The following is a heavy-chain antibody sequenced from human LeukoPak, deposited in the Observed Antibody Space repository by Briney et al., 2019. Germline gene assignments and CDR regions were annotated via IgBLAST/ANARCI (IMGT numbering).Heavy chain of an antibody. V-gene: IGHV4-38-2*02. CDR2: IYHSGST. CDR1: DYSISSGYY. Sequence: SETLSLTCTVSDYSISSGYYWGWIRQPPGKGLEWIGSIYHSGSTYYNPSLKSRVTISVDTSKNQFSLKLSSVTAADTAVYYCARTYYYDSSGYPADAFDIWGQGTMVTVSS. CDR3: ARTYYYDSSGYPADAFDI. J-gene: IGHJ3*02. D-gene: IGHD3-22*01.